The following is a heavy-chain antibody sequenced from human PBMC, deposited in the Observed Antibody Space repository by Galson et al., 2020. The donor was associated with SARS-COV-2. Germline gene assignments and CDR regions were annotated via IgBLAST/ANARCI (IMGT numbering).Heavy chain of an antibody. CDR2: ITPMFYTG. Sequence: SVKDSCKTSGGSFSTFPISWVRQAPGQGLEWMGSITPMFYTGSYGHTFQGRVTITADGSSSTVYMELSSLRSEDTGIYYCARGSFEYATSSVDFHHWGQGTLVTVSS. CDR1: GGSFSTFP. CDR3: ARGSFEYATSSVDFHH. J-gene: IGHJ1*01. V-gene: IGHV1-69*13. D-gene: IGHD1-26*01.